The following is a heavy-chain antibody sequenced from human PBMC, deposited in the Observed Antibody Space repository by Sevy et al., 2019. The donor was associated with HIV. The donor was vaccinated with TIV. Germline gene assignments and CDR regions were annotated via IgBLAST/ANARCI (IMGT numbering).Heavy chain of an antibody. D-gene: IGHD4-17*01. V-gene: IGHV3-30*18. J-gene: IGHJ6*02. CDR3: TKDPPVYGDFPYGMDV. CDR1: GFIFDDYG. CDR2: ISHDRGKK. Sequence: GGSQRLSCVGSGFIFDDYGMHWVRQAPGKGLEWVALISHDRGKKYYADSVKGRFTISRDNFKNTLYLQMNTLRRDDTAAYFCTKDPPVYGDFPYGMDVWGQGTTVTVSS.